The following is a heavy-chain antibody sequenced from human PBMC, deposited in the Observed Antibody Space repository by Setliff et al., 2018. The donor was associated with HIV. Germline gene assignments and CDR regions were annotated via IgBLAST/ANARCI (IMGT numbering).Heavy chain of an antibody. J-gene: IGHJ3*02. CDR3: ARERIAVAGPRVAFDI. Sequence: ETLSLTCTVSGGSISSSSHHWSWIRQTPGKGLEWIGSIYYSGNSYYNPSLQSRVTISVDTSKNPFSLKLSSVTAADTAVYYCARERIAVAGPRVAFDIWGQGTMVTVSS. V-gene: IGHV4-39*07. CDR2: IYYSGNS. CDR1: GGSISSSSHH. D-gene: IGHD6-19*01.